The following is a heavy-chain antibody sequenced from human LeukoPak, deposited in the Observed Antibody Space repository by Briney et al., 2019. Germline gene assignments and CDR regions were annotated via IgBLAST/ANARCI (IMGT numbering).Heavy chain of an antibody. CDR2: IYTSEST. Sequence: PSETLSLTCTVSGGSISSGSYYWSWIRQPAGKGLKWIGRIYTSESTNYNPSLKIRVAISVDTSKDQFSLKLTSDTAVYTAVTYRARDRGVGRLQHYWGQGTLVTVSS. V-gene: IGHV4-61*02. D-gene: IGHD2-8*01. CDR1: GGSISSGSYY. CDR3: ARDRGVGRLQHY. J-gene: IGHJ4*02.